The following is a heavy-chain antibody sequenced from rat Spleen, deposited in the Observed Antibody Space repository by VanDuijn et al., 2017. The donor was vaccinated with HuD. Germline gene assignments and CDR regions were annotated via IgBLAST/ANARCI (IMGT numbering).Heavy chain of an antibody. V-gene: IGHV5-29*01. Sequence: EVQLVESGGGLVQPGRSLKLSCAASGFTFSDYGVAWVRQAPTKGLEWVATISYGDSSGHSSTYYRDSVKGRFTISRDNSKSSLYLQMDSLRSEDTATYYCTTGLLQWGDYWGQGTLVTVSS. CDR1: GFTFSDYG. D-gene: IGHD1-1*01. CDR3: TTGLLQWGDY. CDR2: ISYGDSSGHSST. J-gene: IGHJ3*01.